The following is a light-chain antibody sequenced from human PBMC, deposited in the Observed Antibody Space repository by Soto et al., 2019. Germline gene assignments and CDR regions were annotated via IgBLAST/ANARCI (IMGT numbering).Light chain of an antibody. CDR2: EVN. Sequence: QSALTQPASVSGSPGQSITISCTGTSSDIGTYNLVSWYQQHPGKAPKLMIYEVNKRPSGVSDRFSGSKSGNTASLTISGFQAEDEADYYCCSYAGSSTLYVFGTGTKVTVL. CDR3: CSYAGSSTLYV. J-gene: IGLJ1*01. CDR1: SSDIGTYNL. V-gene: IGLV2-23*02.